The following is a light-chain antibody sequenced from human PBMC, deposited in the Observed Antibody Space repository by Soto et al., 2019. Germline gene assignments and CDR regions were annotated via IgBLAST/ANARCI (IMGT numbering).Light chain of an antibody. J-gene: IGKJ1*01. CDR2: KAS. Sequence: DIQMTPSPSTLSASLGGRVTITCXASQSISSWLAWYQQKPGKAPKLLIYKASSLESGVPSRFSGSGSGTEFTLTISSLQPDDFATYYCQQYNSYPFVTFGQGTKVDIK. CDR1: QSISSW. CDR3: QQYNSYPFVT. V-gene: IGKV1-5*03.